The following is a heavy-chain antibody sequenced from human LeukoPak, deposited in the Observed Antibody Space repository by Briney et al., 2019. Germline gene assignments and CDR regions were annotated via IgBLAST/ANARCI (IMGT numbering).Heavy chain of an antibody. Sequence: GGSLRLSCAASGFTVSSNYMSWVRQAPGKGLEWVSVIYSGGSTYYADSVKGRFTISRDNSKNTLYLQMNSLRAEDTAVYYCARVGAYYCDSSGYFHYWGQGTLVTVSS. CDR1: GFTVSSNY. J-gene: IGHJ4*02. V-gene: IGHV3-66*01. D-gene: IGHD3-22*01. CDR3: ARVGAYYCDSSGYFHY. CDR2: IYSGGST.